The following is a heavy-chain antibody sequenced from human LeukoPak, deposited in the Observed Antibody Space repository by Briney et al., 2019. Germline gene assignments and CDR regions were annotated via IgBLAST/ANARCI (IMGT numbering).Heavy chain of an antibody. CDR2: IIPILGIA. D-gene: IGHD3-22*01. J-gene: IGHJ4*02. Sequence: GASVKVSCKASGGTFSSYAISWVRQAPGQGLEWMGRIIPILGIANYAQKFQGRVTITADKSTSTAYMELSSLRSEDTAVYYCAREFRDSSGSHLRYFDYWGQGTLVTVSS. CDR3: AREFRDSSGSHLRYFDY. CDR1: GGTFSSYA. V-gene: IGHV1-69*04.